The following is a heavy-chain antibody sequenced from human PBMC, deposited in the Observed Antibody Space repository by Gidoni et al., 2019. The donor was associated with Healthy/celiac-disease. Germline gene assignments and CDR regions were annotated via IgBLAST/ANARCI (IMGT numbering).Heavy chain of an antibody. CDR2: IYTSGST. V-gene: IGHV4-61*02. D-gene: IGHD3-10*01. J-gene: IGHJ5*02. CDR1: GGPISSGSYY. Sequence: QVQLQESGPGLVKPSQTLSLTCTVSGGPISSGSYYWSWVRQPAGKGLAWIGRIYTSGSTNYNPSVKSRVTISVDTSKNQFSLKLSSVTAADTAVYYCARGLGHRSGSDYWFDPWGQGTLVTVSS. CDR3: ARGLGHRSGSDYWFDP.